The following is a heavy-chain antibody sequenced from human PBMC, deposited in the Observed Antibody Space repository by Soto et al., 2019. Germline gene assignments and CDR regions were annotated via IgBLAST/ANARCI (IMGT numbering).Heavy chain of an antibody. Sequence: QLQLQESGSRLVKSSETLSLTCAVSGDTISTGGYSWAWIRQPPGKPLEWIGHTYHSGNPYYNPPLTXRXLISVDRSKNQFSLKLSSVTAADTAVYCARETYGDYVGYFDPWGQGTLVTVSS. D-gene: IGHD4-17*01. CDR1: GDTISTGGYS. CDR2: TYHSGNP. J-gene: IGHJ5*02. CDR3: ARETYGDYVGYFDP. V-gene: IGHV4-30-2*01.